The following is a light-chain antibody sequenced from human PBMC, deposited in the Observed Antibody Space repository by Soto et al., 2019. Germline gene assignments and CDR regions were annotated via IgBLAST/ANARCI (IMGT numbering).Light chain of an antibody. J-gene: IGKJ4*01. V-gene: IGKV3-15*01. Sequence: EIVMSQSPGTLSVSPGERATLYCRASQSVSSNLAWYQQRPGQAPRLLIYGASSRATGVPARFSGSGSGTEFTLTISSLQSEDFAVYYCQQYNDWPLTFGGGTKVDIK. CDR2: GAS. CDR1: QSVSSN. CDR3: QQYNDWPLT.